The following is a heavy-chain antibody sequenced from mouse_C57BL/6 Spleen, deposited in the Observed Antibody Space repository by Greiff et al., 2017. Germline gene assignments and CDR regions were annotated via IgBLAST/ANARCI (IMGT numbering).Heavy chain of an antibody. CDR2: INPGSGGT. Sequence: QVQLQQSGAELVRPGTSVKVSCKASGYAFTNYLIEWVKQRPGQGLEWIGVINPGSGGTNYNEKFKGKATLTADKSSSTAYMQLSSLTSEDSAVYFCARSEKADSSGLRFLYYAMDYWGQGTSVTVSS. J-gene: IGHJ4*01. CDR3: ARSEKADSSGLRFLYYAMDY. CDR1: GYAFTNYL. D-gene: IGHD3-2*02. V-gene: IGHV1-54*01.